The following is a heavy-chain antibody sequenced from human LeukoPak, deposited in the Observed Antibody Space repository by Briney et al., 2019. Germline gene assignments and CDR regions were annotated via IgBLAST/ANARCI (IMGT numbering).Heavy chain of an antibody. Sequence: SQTLSLTCTVSGGSISSSGYYWSWIRQHPGKGLEWIGYIYYSGSTYYNPSLKSRVTISVDTSKNQFSLKLSSVTAADTAVYYCARGGYYDSSGYPGHYFDYWGQGTLVTVSS. J-gene: IGHJ4*02. CDR1: GGSISSSGYY. CDR3: ARGGYYDSSGYPGHYFDY. CDR2: IYYSGST. V-gene: IGHV4-31*03. D-gene: IGHD3-22*01.